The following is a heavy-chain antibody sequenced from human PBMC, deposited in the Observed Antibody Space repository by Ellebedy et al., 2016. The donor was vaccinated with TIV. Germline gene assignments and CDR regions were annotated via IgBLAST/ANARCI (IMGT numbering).Heavy chain of an antibody. V-gene: IGHV5-10-1*01. CDR2: IDPSDSYT. CDR3: ARHSSRVAEAGFEGY. CDR1: GYSFTSYW. Sequence: GESLKISCKGSGYSFTSYWISWVRQMPGKGLEWMGRIDPSDSYTNYSPSFQANVTISADKSISTAYLQWSSLKAPDTAMYYCARHSSRVAEAGFEGYWGQGTLVTVSS. D-gene: IGHD6-19*01. J-gene: IGHJ4*02.